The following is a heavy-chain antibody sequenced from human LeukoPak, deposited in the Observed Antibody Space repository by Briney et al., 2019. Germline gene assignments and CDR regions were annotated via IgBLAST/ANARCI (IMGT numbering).Heavy chain of an antibody. Sequence: ASVTVSCMASGYTFTISYVHWLRQAPGQGLEWLGVINPSSGGTSYAQSFQGRVNMTRDTCTGTFYMELSSLRSDDTALYYCARYRGSLHFDSGDSPYCFDYWGQGALVSVSS. CDR2: INPSSGGT. D-gene: IGHD4-17*01. CDR1: GYTFTISY. V-gene: IGHV1-46*01. J-gene: IGHJ4*02. CDR3: ARYRGSLHFDSGDSPYCFDY.